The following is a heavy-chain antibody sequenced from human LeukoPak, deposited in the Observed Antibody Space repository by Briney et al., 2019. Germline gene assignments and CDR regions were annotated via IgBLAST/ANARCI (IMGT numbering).Heavy chain of an antibody. Sequence: ASVKVSCKASGYTFTSYGISWVRQAPGQGLERMGGIIPIFGTANYAQKFQGRVTITADESMSTAYMELSSLRSEDTAVYYCAGPTGDYDILTGYYSDEGWPYGMDVWGQGTTVTVSS. V-gene: IGHV1-69*13. CDR3: AGPTGDYDILTGYYSDEGWPYGMDV. CDR2: IIPIFGTA. D-gene: IGHD3-9*01. CDR1: GYTFTSYG. J-gene: IGHJ6*02.